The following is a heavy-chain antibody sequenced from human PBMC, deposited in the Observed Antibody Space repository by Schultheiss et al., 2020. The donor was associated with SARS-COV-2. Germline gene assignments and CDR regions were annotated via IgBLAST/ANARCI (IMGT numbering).Heavy chain of an antibody. Sequence: GGSLRLSCAASGFQFSDYAMNWVRQAPGKGLEWLASISSASGYIHYADSVKGRFTISRDNANNSLYLQMNSLRDEDTAVYYCRGSDSWGQGTLVTVSS. CDR1: GFQFSDYA. V-gene: IGHV3-21*01. J-gene: IGHJ4*02. CDR2: ISSASGYI. D-gene: IGHD3-10*01. CDR3: RGSDS.